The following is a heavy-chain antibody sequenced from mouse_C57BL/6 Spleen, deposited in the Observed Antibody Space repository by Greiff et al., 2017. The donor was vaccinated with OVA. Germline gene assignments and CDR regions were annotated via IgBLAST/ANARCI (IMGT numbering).Heavy chain of an antibody. CDR1: GYTFTSYW. CDR3: ARGYYGSREGFDY. CDR2: IYPSDSET. J-gene: IGHJ2*01. V-gene: IGHV1-61*01. D-gene: IGHD1-1*01. Sequence: VQLQQPGAELVRPGSSVKLSCKASGYTFTSYWMDWVKQRPGQGLEWIGNIYPSDSETHYNQKFKDKATLTVDKSSSTAYMQLSSLTSEDSAFYYCARGYYGSREGFDYWGQGTTLTVAS.